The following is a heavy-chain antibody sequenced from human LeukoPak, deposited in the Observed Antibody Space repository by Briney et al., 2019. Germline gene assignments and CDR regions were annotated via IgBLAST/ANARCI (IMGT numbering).Heavy chain of an antibody. CDR2: IYTSGST. CDR1: GGFISSYY. D-gene: IGHD3-10*01. J-gene: IGHJ3*02. CDR3: AKSNGYGLVDI. Sequence: PSETLSLTCTVSGGFISSYYWSWIRQPAGKGLEWIGRIYTSGSTNYNPSLKSRVTISLDTSRNQFSLKLTSVTAADTAVYYCAKSNGYGLVDIWGQGTMVTVSS. V-gene: IGHV4-4*07.